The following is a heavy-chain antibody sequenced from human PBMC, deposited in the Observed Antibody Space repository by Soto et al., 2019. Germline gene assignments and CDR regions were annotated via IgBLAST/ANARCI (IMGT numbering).Heavy chain of an antibody. Sequence: GGSLRLSCAASGFTFSSYSMNWVRQAPGKGLEWVSSISSSSSYIYYADSVKGRFTISRDKAKNSLYLQMNSLRAEDTAVYYCASSPWDDFWSGYYTHYFDYWGQGTLVTVSS. J-gene: IGHJ4*02. D-gene: IGHD3-3*01. CDR2: ISSSSSYI. CDR3: ASSPWDDFWSGYYTHYFDY. CDR1: GFTFSSYS. V-gene: IGHV3-21*01.